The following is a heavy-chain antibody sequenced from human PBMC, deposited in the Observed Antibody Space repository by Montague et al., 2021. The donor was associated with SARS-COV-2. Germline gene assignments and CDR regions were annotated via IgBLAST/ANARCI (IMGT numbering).Heavy chain of an antibody. Sequence: SETRSLTCTVSGGSISSYYWSWIRQPPGKGLEWIGYIYYSGSTNYNPSLKSRVTISVDTSKNQFSLKLSSVTAADTAVYYCARAPVAHITIFGVVTSFDCWGQGTLVTVSS. D-gene: IGHD3-3*01. J-gene: IGHJ4*02. CDR1: GGSISSYY. CDR2: IYYSGST. CDR3: ARAPVAHITIFGVVTSFDC. V-gene: IGHV4-59*01.